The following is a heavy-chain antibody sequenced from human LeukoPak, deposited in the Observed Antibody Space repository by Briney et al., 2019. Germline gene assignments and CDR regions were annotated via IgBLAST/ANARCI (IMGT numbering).Heavy chain of an antibody. Sequence: GGSLRLSCAASGFTFSSYSMNWVRQAPGRGLEWVSYISSSSSTIYYADSVKGRFTISRDNAKNSLYLQMNSLRAEDTAVYYCARDVRGVIITLDAFDIRGQGTMVTVSS. J-gene: IGHJ3*02. CDR1: GFTFSSYS. CDR2: ISSSSSTI. CDR3: ARDVRGVIITLDAFDI. D-gene: IGHD3-10*01. V-gene: IGHV3-48*04.